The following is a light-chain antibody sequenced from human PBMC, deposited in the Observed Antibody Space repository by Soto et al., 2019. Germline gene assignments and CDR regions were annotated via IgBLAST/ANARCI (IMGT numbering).Light chain of an antibody. V-gene: IGKV3-11*01. J-gene: IGKJ5*01. Sequence: EIVLTQSPATLPLSPGERATLSCRASQSFSSYLAWYQQKPGQAPRLLIYDASKRATGIPARFSGRGSGTDFTLTISSLEPEYFAVYYCQQRSNWPPVITFGQGTRLEIK. CDR1: QSFSSY. CDR3: QQRSNWPPVIT. CDR2: DAS.